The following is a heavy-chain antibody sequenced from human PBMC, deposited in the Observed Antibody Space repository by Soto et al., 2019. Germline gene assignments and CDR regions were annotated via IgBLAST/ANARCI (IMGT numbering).Heavy chain of an antibody. J-gene: IGHJ6*02. V-gene: IGHV4-34*01. D-gene: IGHD3-10*01. CDR3: ARGPYYGSGGYYYGMDV. Sequence: KSSETLSLTCAVYGGSFSGYYWSWIRQPPGKGLEWIGEINHSGSTNYNPSLKSRVTISVDTSKNQFSLKLSSVTAADTAVYYCARGPYYGSGGYYYGMDVWGQGTTVTVSS. CDR2: INHSGST. CDR1: GGSFSGYY.